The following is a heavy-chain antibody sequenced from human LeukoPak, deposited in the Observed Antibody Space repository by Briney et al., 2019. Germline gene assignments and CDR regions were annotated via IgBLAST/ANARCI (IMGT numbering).Heavy chain of an antibody. J-gene: IGHJ6*02. CDR1: GFTFSTYA. Sequence: GGSLRLSCAASGFTFSTYAVHWVRQAPGKGLEGVAVIWFDGSNEHYADSVQGRFILSRDISMNTLYLQVNSLRAEDTAVYYCARADSLVNMDVWGQGTTVTVSS. D-gene: IGHD2-15*01. CDR2: IWFDGSNE. CDR3: ARADSLVNMDV. V-gene: IGHV3-33*01.